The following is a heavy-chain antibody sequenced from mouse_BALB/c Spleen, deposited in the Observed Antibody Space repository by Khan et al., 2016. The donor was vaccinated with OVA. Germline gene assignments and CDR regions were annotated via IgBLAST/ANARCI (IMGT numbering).Heavy chain of an antibody. CDR2: IRLKSNNYAT. CDR3: NPVRPWYFDV. CDR1: GFTFSNYW. D-gene: IGHD1-2*01. Sequence: EVKLEESGGGLVQPGGSMKLSCVASGFTFSNYWMNWVRQSPEKGLEWVAEIRLKSNNYATHYAESVKGRFTISRDDSKSSVYLQMNNLRAEDTGIYYGNPVRPWYFDVWGAGTTVTVSS. J-gene: IGHJ1*01. V-gene: IGHV6-6*02.